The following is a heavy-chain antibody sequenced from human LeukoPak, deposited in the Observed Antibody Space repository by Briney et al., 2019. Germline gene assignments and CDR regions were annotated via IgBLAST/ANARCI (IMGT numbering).Heavy chain of an antibody. CDR1: GFTFSSYW. D-gene: IGHD6-13*01. CDR3: ARAASSSWYSHLYYYMDV. Sequence: PGGSLRLSCAASGFTFSSYWMSWVRQAPGKGLEWVANIKQDGSEKYYVDSVKGRFTISRDNAKNSMYLQMNSLRAEDTAVYYCARAASSSWYSHLYYYMDVWGKGTTVTVSS. CDR2: IKQDGSEK. V-gene: IGHV3-7*01. J-gene: IGHJ6*03.